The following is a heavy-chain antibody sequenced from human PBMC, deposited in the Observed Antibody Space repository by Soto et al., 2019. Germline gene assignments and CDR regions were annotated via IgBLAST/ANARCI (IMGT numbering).Heavy chain of an antibody. Sequence: GGSLRLSCAASGFTFSNAWMNWVRQAPGKGLEWVGRIKSKTDVGTTDYAAPVKGRFTISRDDSKNTLYLQMNSVKTEDTAVYYCTTDDYGGNVDYYGIDVWGQGTTVTVSS. CDR3: TTDDYGGNVDYYGIDV. J-gene: IGHJ6*02. V-gene: IGHV3-15*07. D-gene: IGHD4-17*01. CDR2: IKSKTDVGTT. CDR1: GFTFSNAW.